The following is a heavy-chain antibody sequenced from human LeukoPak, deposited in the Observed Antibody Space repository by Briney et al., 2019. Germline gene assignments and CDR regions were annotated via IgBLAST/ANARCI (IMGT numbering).Heavy chain of an antibody. CDR2: ISRSGTRT. D-gene: IGHD5-18*01. J-gene: IGHJ4*02. V-gene: IGHV3-23*01. Sequence: GGSLRLSCAASGFPFRSYAMSWVRQAPGKGLEWVSCISRSGTRTYYADSVKGRFTISRDNSKNTLYLQMTSLRVEDTAVYYCAGRVTGYSSGYVYWGQGTLVTVSS. CDR3: AGRVTGYSSGYVY. CDR1: GFPFRSYA.